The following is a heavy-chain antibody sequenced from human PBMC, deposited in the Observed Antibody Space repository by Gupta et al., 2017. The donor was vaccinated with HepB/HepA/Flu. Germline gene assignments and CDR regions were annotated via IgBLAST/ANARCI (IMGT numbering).Heavy chain of an antibody. D-gene: IGHD6-19*01. J-gene: IGHJ4*02. CDR3: ATGRVQWQILLDS. V-gene: IGHV3-15*01. CDR1: GFTFTDAW. CDR2: IRSNRDGGAT. Sequence: EVQLVESGGGLVKSGESLKLSCAASGFTFTDAWMSWVRQAPGKGLEWVGRIRSNRDGGATDYADSVKGRFTISRDDSENMVYLQLNNLETEDTAVYYCATGRVQWQILLDSWGQGTLVSVSS.